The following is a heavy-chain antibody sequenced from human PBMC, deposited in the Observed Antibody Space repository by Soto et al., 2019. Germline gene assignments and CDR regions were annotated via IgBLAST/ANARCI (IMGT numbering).Heavy chain of an antibody. CDR1: GYTFTSYA. CDR3: ARDPDIAAQGDY. CDR2: INAGNGNT. J-gene: IGHJ4*02. D-gene: IGHD6-6*01. V-gene: IGHV1-3*01. Sequence: GASVKVSCKASGYTFTSYAMHWVRQAPGQRLEWMGWINAGNGNTKYSQKFQGRVTITRDTSASTAYMELSSLRSEDTAVYYCARDPDIAAQGDYWGQGTLVTVSS.